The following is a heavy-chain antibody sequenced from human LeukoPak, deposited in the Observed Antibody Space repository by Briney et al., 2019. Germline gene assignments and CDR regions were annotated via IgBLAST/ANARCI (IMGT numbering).Heavy chain of an antibody. CDR2: IYPGDSDT. CDR3: ARRRDGYNYVGTDY. D-gene: IGHD5-24*01. V-gene: IGHV5-51*01. CDR1: GYSFSDYW. J-gene: IGHJ4*02. Sequence: GESLKISCKGSGYSFSDYWIGWVRHVPGGGLEWMGIIYPGDSDTTYSPSFQGQVTISADKSISTAYLQWSSLKASDTAMYYCARRRDGYNYVGTDYWGQGTLVTVSS.